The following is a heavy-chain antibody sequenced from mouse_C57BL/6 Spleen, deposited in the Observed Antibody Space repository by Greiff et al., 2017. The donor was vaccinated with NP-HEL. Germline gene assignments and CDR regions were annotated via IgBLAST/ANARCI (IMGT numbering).Heavy chain of an antibody. CDR3: ARNGRGYGDAMDY. CDR1: GFTFSDYG. Sequence: DVQLVESGGGLVKPGGSLKLSCAASGFTFSDYGMHWVRQAPEKGLEWVAYISSGSSTIYYADTVKGRFTISRDNAKNTLFLQMTSLRSEDTAMYYCARNGRGYGDAMDYWGQGTSVTVSS. CDR2: ISSGSSTI. V-gene: IGHV5-17*01. D-gene: IGHD2-2*01. J-gene: IGHJ4*01.